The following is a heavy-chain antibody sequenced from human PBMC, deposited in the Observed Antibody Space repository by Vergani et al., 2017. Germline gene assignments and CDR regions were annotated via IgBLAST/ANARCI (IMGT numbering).Heavy chain of an antibody. V-gene: IGHV2-5*04. D-gene: IGHD1-7*01. CDR2: IYWNDDQ. CDR1: GFSLNTRGVS. CDR3: LYRKTECGTIGCFYPFYYYYYMDV. Sequence: QITLKESGPTLVKPTQTLTLTCTFSGFSLNTRGVSVAWIRQPPGKALDWLALIYWNDDQHYSPSLNNRVTITKDTSKTQVVLTMTNMDYVDTGTYYCLYRKTECGTIGCFYPFYYYYYMDVRGKGATVTVSS. J-gene: IGHJ6*03.